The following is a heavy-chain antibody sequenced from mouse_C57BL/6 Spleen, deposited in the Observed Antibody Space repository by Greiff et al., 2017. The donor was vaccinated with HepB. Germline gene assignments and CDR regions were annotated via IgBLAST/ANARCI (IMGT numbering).Heavy chain of an antibody. CDR1: GFTFSSYA. CDR2: ISDGGSYT. J-gene: IGHJ2*01. Sequence: EVQLVESGGGLVKPGGSLKLSCAASGFTFSSYAMSWVRQTPEKRLEWVATISDGGSYTYYPDNVKGRFTISRDNAKNNLYLQMSHLKSEDTAMYYCARGLLRGFFFDYWGQGTTLTVSS. CDR3: ARGLLRGFFFDY. D-gene: IGHD1-1*01. V-gene: IGHV5-4*01.